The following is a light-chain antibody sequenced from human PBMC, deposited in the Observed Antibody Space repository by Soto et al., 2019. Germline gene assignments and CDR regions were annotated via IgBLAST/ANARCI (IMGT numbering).Light chain of an antibody. CDR1: SSNIGINT. Sequence: QSALTQPPSASGTPGRRVPISCSGSSSNIGINTVSWYQQLPGTAPKLLIYTNNQRPSGVPDRFSGSKSGTSASLAISGLQSEDEADYYCAAWDDSLNGLVFGTGTKVTVL. V-gene: IGLV1-44*01. CDR2: TNN. J-gene: IGLJ1*01. CDR3: AAWDDSLNGLV.